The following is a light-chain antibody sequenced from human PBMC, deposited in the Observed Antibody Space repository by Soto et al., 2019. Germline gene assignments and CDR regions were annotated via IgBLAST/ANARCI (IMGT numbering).Light chain of an antibody. CDR3: QHYHIIPWT. J-gene: IGKJ1*01. CDR1: QSVLSRSNNKNC. Sequence: DIVMTQSPESLAVSLGERATINCKSSQSVLSRSNNKNCLAWYQQKSGQPPKLLIYWASARESGVPDRFSGSGSETDFTLTIRSLQAEDVEEYYCQHYHIIPWTFGQGTKVDIK. V-gene: IGKV4-1*01. CDR2: WAS.